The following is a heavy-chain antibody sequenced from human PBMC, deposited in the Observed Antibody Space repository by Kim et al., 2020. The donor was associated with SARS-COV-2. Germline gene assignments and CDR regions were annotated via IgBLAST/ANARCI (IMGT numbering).Heavy chain of an antibody. D-gene: IGHD4-17*01. J-gene: IGHJ4*02. CDR2: IDWHGDK. V-gene: IGHV2-70*01. CDR3: ARSQPALTTVSYFDS. CDR1: GFSLSRSGMS. Sequence: SGPTLVNPTQTLTLTCTFSGFSLSRSGMSVSWIRQSPGKVLEWLALIDWHGDKYYSTYLKTRLTISRDTSKNQVVLKMTNMDPVDTATYFCARSQPALTTVSYFDSWGQGNLVTVSS.